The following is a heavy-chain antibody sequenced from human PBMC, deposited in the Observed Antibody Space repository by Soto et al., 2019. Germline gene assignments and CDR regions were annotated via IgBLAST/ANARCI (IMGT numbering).Heavy chain of an antibody. J-gene: IGHJ4*02. Sequence: EVQLVESGGGLVKPGGSLRVSCGGSGFTFSDSWLSWVRQAPGKGLEWVARSKSKPDGGTADYAAPMTGRFTISRDDSRNTLYLQMNTQTTEDTAIYYCAMYDYIRGNYCVRWAYWGLGTMVTVAS. CDR2: SKSKPDGGTA. D-gene: IGHD3-16*01. CDR3: AMYDYIRGNYCVRWAY. CDR1: GFTFSDSW. V-gene: IGHV3-15*01.